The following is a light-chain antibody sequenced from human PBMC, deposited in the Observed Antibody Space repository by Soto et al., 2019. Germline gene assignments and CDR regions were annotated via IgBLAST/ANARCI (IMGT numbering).Light chain of an antibody. J-gene: IGKJ1*01. CDR3: QQYDSYSWT. CDR1: QSVSTN. CDR2: GAS. V-gene: IGKV3-15*01. Sequence: EIVMTQSPATLSVSPGASATLSFRASQSVSTNLAWYQQKPGQVPRVLIYGASTRATEIPARFSGSGSGTEFILTISSLQPDDFATYYCQQYDSYSWTFDQGTKVDIK.